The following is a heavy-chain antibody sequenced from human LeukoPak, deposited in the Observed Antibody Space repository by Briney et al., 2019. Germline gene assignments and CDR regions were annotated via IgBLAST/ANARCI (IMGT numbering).Heavy chain of an antibody. J-gene: IGHJ5*02. CDR3: ARGYCSGGSCYWFDP. V-gene: IGHV4-59*08. Sequence: YIYYSGSTNYNPSLKSRVTISVDTSKNQFSLKLSSVTAADTAVYYCARGYCSGGSCYWFDPWGQGTLVTVSS. CDR2: IYYSGST. D-gene: IGHD2-15*01.